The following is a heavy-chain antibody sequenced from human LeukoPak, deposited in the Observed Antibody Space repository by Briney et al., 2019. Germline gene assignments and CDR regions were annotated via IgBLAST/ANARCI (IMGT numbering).Heavy chain of an antibody. CDR2: ISAYNGNT. J-gene: IGHJ4*02. V-gene: IGHV1-18*01. CDR1: GYTFTSYD. D-gene: IGHD3-22*01. Sequence: GASVKVSCKASGYTFTSYDTNWVRQAPGQGLEWMGWISAYNGNTNYAQKLQGRVTMTTDTSTSTAYMELRSLRSDDTAVYYCARADSSGYHRYFDYWGQGTLVTVSS. CDR3: ARADSSGYHRYFDY.